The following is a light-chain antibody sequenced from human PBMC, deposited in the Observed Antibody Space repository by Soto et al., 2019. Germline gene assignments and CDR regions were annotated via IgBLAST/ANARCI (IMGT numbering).Light chain of an antibody. Sequence: DIQMTQSPSSLSASVGDRVTITCQASQDISNYLNWYQQKPGKAPKLLIYDASNLETGVPSRFSGSGSGTDFTFTISSLQPEEIATYYCQQSVYTFGQGTKLEIK. J-gene: IGKJ2*01. CDR3: QQSVYT. V-gene: IGKV1-33*01. CDR2: DAS. CDR1: QDISNY.